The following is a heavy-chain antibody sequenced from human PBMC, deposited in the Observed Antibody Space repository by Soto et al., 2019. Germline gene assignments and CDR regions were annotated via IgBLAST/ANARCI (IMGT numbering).Heavy chain of an antibody. D-gene: IGHD3-10*01. CDR3: ARKYHFGSGSYLYYFDY. J-gene: IGHJ4*02. Sequence: GGSLRLSCAASGFTFSSYGMNWVRPAPGKGLEWVSTIAADGGSAYYGDSVKGRFTISRDNSKNTLFLQLNSLRAEDTAVYYCARKYHFGSGSYLYYFDYWGQGGLVTVSS. V-gene: IGHV3-23*01. CDR1: GFTFSSYG. CDR2: IAADGGSA.